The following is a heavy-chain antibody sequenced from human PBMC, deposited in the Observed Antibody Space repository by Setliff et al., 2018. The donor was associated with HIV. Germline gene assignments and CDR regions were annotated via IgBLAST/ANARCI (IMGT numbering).Heavy chain of an antibody. CDR3: ARHGEYNYDMSFHY. Sequence: GGSLRLSCAASGFTFGSYPMHWVRQAPGKGLEWVAVISYGGGLKLYADSVKGRFTISRDFSDNTLYLQMNSLRPEDTAMYFCARHGEYNYDMSFHYWGQGTLVTVSS. J-gene: IGHJ4*02. D-gene: IGHD3-22*01. CDR2: ISYGGGLK. V-gene: IGHV3-30*04. CDR1: GFTFGSYP.